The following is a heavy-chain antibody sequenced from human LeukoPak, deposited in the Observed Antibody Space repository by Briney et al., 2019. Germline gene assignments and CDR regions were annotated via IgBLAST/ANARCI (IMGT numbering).Heavy chain of an antibody. Sequence: GGSLRLSCAASGFTFSIYWIHRVRQAPGEGLVWVSRINNDGSSTNYADSVKGRFTISRDNAKNTLYLQMNSLRAEDTAVYFCARVDWNIDYWGQGTLVTVSS. J-gene: IGHJ4*02. D-gene: IGHD1/OR15-1a*01. CDR3: ARVDWNIDY. CDR1: GFTFSIYW. V-gene: IGHV3-74*01. CDR2: INNDGSST.